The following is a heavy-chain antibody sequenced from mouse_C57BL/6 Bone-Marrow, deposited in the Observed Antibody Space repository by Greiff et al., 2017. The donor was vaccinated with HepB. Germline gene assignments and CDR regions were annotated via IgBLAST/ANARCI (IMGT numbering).Heavy chain of an antibody. D-gene: IGHD1-1*01. CDR3: ARTTVVEDWFAY. CDR1: GYTFTDYN. Sequence: EVQLQQSGPELVKPGASVKIPCKASGYTFTDYNMDWVKQSHGKSLEWIGDINPNNGGTIYNQKFKGKATLTVDKSSSTAYMELRSLTSEDTAVYYCARTTVVEDWFAYWGQGTLVTVSA. V-gene: IGHV1-18*01. CDR2: INPNNGGT. J-gene: IGHJ3*01.